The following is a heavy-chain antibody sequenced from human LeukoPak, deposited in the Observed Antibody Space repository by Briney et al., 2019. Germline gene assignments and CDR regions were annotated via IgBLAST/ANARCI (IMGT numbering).Heavy chain of an antibody. CDR2: IYYSGST. CDR1: GASISSYY. J-gene: IGHJ4*02. Sequence: SETLSLTCTVSGASISSYYWSWIRQPPGKGLEWIGYIYYSGSTNYNPSLKSRVTFSVDTSKNQFSLKLISVTAADTAVYYCARLRAAADYFDYWGQGTLVTVSS. D-gene: IGHD6-13*01. CDR3: ARLRAAADYFDY. V-gene: IGHV4-59*01.